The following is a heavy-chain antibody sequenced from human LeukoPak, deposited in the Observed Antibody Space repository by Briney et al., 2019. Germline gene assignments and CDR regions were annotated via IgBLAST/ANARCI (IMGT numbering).Heavy chain of an antibody. CDR3: AREGYYYDSSGYS. Sequence: AGGSLRLSCAVSGFSVSSNYMSWVRQAPGKGLEWVSVIYSGGGIYYADSVKGRFTSSRDSSKNMMYLQLNSLRVEDTAVYFCAREGYYYDSSGYSWGQGTLVTVSS. V-gene: IGHV3-66*01. CDR2: IYSGGGI. CDR1: GFSVSSNY. J-gene: IGHJ4*02. D-gene: IGHD3-22*01.